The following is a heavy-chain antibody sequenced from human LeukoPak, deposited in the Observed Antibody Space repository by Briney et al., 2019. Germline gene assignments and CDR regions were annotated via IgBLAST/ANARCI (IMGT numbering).Heavy chain of an antibody. Sequence: GGSLRLSCAASGFTFSSYAMNWVRQAPGKGLEWVSAISPGVSSTYYADSVKGRFTISRDNSKNTLYLQMNSLRAEDTAVYFCAKAGAYSYFDLWGRGTLVTVSS. CDR2: ISPGVSST. J-gene: IGHJ4*02. CDR3: AKAGAYSYFDL. V-gene: IGHV3-23*01. CDR1: GFTFSSYA. D-gene: IGHD3-16*01.